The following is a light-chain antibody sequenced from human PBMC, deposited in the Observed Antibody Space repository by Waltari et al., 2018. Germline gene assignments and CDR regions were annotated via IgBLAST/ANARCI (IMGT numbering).Light chain of an antibody. J-gene: IGLJ3*02. CDR2: DKN. CDR3: ATWDSGLRVVL. Sequence: QSILTLPPSVSAAPGQKVSISFSGRTSYIGNNYFLWYQQLPGTAPKLFIFDKNHRPTGIPDRFSASKSGTSATLVITGLQTGDEADYYCATWDSGLRVVLFGGGTTLTVL. CDR1: TSYIGNNY. V-gene: IGLV1-51*01.